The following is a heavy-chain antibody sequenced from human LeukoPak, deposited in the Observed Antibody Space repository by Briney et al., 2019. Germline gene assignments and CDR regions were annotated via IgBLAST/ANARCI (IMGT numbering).Heavy chain of an antibody. V-gene: IGHV4-39*02. CDR1: GGSISSSSYY. J-gene: IGHJ4*02. D-gene: IGHD5-24*01. CDR3: ARDVDGYYSIDY. Sequence: SETLSLTCTVSGGSISSSSYYWGWLREPPGKGLGWIGRIYSSGSTYYNPSLKSRVTISVAPSKNPFSLKLRSVTYADTAVYYFARDVDGYYSIDYWGQGTLVTVSS. CDR2: IYSSGST.